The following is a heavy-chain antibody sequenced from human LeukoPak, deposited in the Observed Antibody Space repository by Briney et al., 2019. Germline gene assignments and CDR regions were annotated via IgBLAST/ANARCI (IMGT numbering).Heavy chain of an antibody. Sequence: GGSLRLSCAASGFSFSSFWMTWVRQAPGKGLEWVANINEDGSGREYVDSVKGRFTISRDNAENSLYLQMSSLRAEDTALYYCARDPYGSGGYGAFDIWGQGTMVTVSS. CDR3: ARDPYGSGGYGAFDI. CDR1: GFSFSSFW. V-gene: IGHV3-7*05. J-gene: IGHJ3*02. D-gene: IGHD3-22*01. CDR2: INEDGSGR.